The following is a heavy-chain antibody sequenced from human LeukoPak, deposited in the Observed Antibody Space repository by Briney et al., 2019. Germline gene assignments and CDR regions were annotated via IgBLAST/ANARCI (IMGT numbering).Heavy chain of an antibody. CDR1: GFSFSSYG. D-gene: IGHD3-3*01. J-gene: IGHJ5*02. CDR3: ASPYDSFFDP. V-gene: IGHV3-30*02. CDR2: IRFDGSEK. Sequence: GGSLRLSCVASGFSFSSYGMHWVRRAPGKGLEWMTFIRFDGSEKYYADSVKGRFTISRDNSKNTLYLQMNSLRAEDTAVYYCASPYDSFFDPWGQGTLVTVSS.